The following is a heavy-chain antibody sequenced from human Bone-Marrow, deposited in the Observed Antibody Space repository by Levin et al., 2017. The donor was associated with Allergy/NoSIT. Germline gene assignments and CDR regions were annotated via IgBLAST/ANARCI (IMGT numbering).Heavy chain of an antibody. CDR2: IYTTGST. Sequence: SQTLSLTCSVSGGSISSGRYYFPWVRQSAGQGLEWIGRIYTTGSTNYNPSLESRVTISRDTFKKEVYLTLSSVTAADTAVYYCARDRLASLYYYSMDVWGRGTTVIVSS. CDR1: GGSISSGRYY. J-gene: IGHJ6*03. CDR3: ARDRLASLYYYSMDV. V-gene: IGHV4-61*02.